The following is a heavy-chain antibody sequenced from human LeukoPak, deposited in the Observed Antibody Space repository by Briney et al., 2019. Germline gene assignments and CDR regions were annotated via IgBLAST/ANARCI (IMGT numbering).Heavy chain of an antibody. CDR1: GFTFSSYS. J-gene: IGHJ6*03. CDR3: ARWGGYCSSTSCYHYYYMDV. D-gene: IGHD2-2*03. CDR2: ISSSSSTI. Sequence: PGGSLRLSCAASGFTFSSYSMTWVRQAPGKGLEWVSYISSSSSTIYYADSVKGRFTISRDNAKNSLYLQMNSLRAEDTAVYYCARWGGYCSSTSCYHYYYMDVWGKGTTVTVSS. V-gene: IGHV3-48*04.